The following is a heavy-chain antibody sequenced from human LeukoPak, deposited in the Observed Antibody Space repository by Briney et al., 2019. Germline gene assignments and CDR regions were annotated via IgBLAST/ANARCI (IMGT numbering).Heavy chain of an antibody. CDR3: ARDRYSSSWYGRGFDY. CDR1: GFTFSSYS. D-gene: IGHD6-13*01. Sequence: GGSLRLSCAASGFTFSSYSMNWVRQAPGKGLEWVSYISSSSSTIYYADSVKGRFTISRDNAKNSLYLQMNSLRAEDTAVYYCARDRYSSSWYGRGFDYWGQGTLVTVSS. CDR2: ISSSSSTI. J-gene: IGHJ4*02. V-gene: IGHV3-48*04.